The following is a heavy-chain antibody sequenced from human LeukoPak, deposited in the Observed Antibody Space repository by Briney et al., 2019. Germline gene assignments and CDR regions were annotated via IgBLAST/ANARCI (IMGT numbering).Heavy chain of an antibody. CDR3: ARDFLGIFGVVSSYDY. V-gene: IGHV3-21*01. CDR1: GFTFGSYS. D-gene: IGHD3-3*01. Sequence: PGGSLRLSCAASGFTFGSYSMNWVRQAPGKGLEWVSSISSSSSYIYYADSVKGRFTISRDNAKNSLYLQMNSLRAEDTAVYYCARDFLGIFGVVSSYDYWGQGTLVTVSS. CDR2: ISSSSSYI. J-gene: IGHJ4*02.